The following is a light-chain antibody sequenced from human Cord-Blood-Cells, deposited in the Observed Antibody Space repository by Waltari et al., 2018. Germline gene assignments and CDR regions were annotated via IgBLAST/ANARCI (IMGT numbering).Light chain of an antibody. CDR2: AAS. Sequence: DIQMTQSPPSLSSLVGDIGDITCRASQSSSSYLNWYQQKPGKAPKVLIYAASNLQSGVPSRFSGSGSGTDFTLTISSLQPEDVATYYCQQNYSTPLTFGPGTRVDIK. V-gene: IGKV1-39*01. J-gene: IGKJ3*01. CDR3: QQNYSTPLT. CDR1: QSSSSY.